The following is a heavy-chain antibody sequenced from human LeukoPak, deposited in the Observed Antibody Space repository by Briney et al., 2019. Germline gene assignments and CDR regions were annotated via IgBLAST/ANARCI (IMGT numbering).Heavy chain of an antibody. D-gene: IGHD6-13*01. CDR3: ARLNRAAAGGVRTYYYYMDV. J-gene: IGHJ6*03. CDR1: GGTFSSYA. Sequence: SVKVSCKASGGTFSSYAISWVRQAPGQGLEWMGGIIPIFGTANYAQKFQGRVTITADESTSTAYMELSSLRSEDTAVYYCARLNRAAAGGVRTYYYYMDVWGKGTTVTVSS. CDR2: IIPIFGTA. V-gene: IGHV1-69*13.